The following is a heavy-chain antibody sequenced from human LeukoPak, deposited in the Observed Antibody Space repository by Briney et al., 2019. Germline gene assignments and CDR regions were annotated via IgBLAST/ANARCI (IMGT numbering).Heavy chain of an antibody. V-gene: IGHV4-31*11. CDR2: IYYSGST. CDR3: ARALVIAAADFWFDP. Sequence: SETLSLTCAVYGGSFSGYYWSWIRQHPGKGLEWIGYIYYSGSTYYNPSLKSRVTISVDTSKNQFSLKLSSVTAADTAVYYCARALVIAAADFWFDPWGQGTLVTVSS. D-gene: IGHD6-13*01. J-gene: IGHJ5*02. CDR1: GGSFSGYY.